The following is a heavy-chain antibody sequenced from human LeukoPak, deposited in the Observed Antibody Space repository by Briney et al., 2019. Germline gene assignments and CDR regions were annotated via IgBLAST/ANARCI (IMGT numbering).Heavy chain of an antibody. J-gene: IGHJ2*01. Sequence: SGTLSLTCAVSGGSVSGRNWWTWVRQPPGKELEWIGEINHSGSTNYNPSLKSRVTISLDTSKNQFSLKVTSVTAADTAVYYCASNYDSGHWYFDLWGRGTLLTVSS. CDR2: INHSGST. CDR3: ASNYDSGHWYFDL. D-gene: IGHD3-16*01. CDR1: GGSVSGRNW. V-gene: IGHV4-4*02.